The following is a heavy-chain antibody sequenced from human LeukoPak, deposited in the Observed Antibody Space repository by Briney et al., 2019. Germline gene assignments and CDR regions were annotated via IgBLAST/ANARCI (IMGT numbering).Heavy chain of an antibody. CDR1: GFTFSSYA. J-gene: IGHJ1*01. Sequence: PGGSLRLSRAASGFTFSSYAMSWVRQAPGKGLEWVSAISGSGGSTYYADSVKGRFTISRDNSKNTLYLQMNSLRAEDTAVYYCATCSGGSCYPGIAEYFQHWGQGTLVTVSS. D-gene: IGHD2-15*01. CDR2: ISGSGGST. V-gene: IGHV3-23*01. CDR3: ATCSGGSCYPGIAEYFQH.